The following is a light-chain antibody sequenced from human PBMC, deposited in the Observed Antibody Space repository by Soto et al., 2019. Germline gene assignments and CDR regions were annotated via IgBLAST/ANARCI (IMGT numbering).Light chain of an antibody. CDR1: QGIRND. Sequence: AIQMTQSPSSLSASVGDRVTITCGASQGIRNDLGWYQQKPGKAPKLLIYAASSLQSGVPSRFSGSGSATDFTLTISSLQPEDFATYYCLQDYNYPWTFGQGTKVDIK. CDR3: LQDYNYPWT. V-gene: IGKV1-6*01. CDR2: AAS. J-gene: IGKJ1*01.